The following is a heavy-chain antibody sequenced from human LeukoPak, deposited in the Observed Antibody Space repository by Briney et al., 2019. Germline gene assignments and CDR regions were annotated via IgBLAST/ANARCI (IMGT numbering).Heavy chain of an antibody. Sequence: GGSLRLSCAASGFTLRSYDMSWVRQAPGKGLEWVSGILDSGYSTYYANSVKGRFTISRDNSNNTLYLQMNSLRAEDTAVYYCAKLGGHPLHNYYVGVWGKGTTVAVSS. D-gene: IGHD3-16*01. J-gene: IGHJ6*03. CDR1: GFTLRSYD. CDR3: AKLGGHPLHNYYVGV. CDR2: ILDSGYST. V-gene: IGHV3-23*01.